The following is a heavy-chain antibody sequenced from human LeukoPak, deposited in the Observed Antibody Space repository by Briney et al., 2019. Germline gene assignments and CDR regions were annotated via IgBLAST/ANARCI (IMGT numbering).Heavy chain of an antibody. CDR2: ISYDGSNK. J-gene: IGHJ4*02. CDR1: GFTFSSYA. D-gene: IGHD3-3*01. V-gene: IGHV3-30-3*02. Sequence: GRSLRLSCAASGFTFSSYAMHWVRQAPGKGLEWVAVISYDGSNKYYADSVKGRFTISRDNSKNTLYLQMNSLRAEDTAVYYCAKRDFGMSLHYFDYWGQGNLVIVSS. CDR3: AKRDFGMSLHYFDY.